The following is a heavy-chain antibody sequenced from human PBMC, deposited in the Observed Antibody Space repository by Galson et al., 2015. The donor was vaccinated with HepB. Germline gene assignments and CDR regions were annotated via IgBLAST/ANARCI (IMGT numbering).Heavy chain of an antibody. V-gene: IGHV1-69*13. CDR2: IIPLSGTT. Sequence: SVKVSCKASGGTFSSFSWVRQAPGQGLEWMGGIIPLSGTTHYAQKFQGRVTITADESTSTAYMELSSLRSEDTAVYYCARDPGYDFWSGYFDDWGQGTPVAVSS. CDR1: GGTFSS. J-gene: IGHJ4*02. CDR3: ARDPGYDFWSGYFDD. D-gene: IGHD3-3*01.